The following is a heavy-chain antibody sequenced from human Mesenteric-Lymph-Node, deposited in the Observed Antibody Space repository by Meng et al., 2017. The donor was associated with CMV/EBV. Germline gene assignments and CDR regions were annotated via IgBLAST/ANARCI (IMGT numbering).Heavy chain of an antibody. CDR2: INHSGST. V-gene: IGHV4-34*01. Sequence: LTWAVYGGSFSGYYWSWIRQPPGKGLEWIGEINHSGSTNYNPSLKSRVTISVDTSKNQFSLKLSSVTAADTAVYYCARGGNSRFDPWGQGTLVTVSS. CDR1: GGSFSGYY. J-gene: IGHJ5*02. CDR3: ARGGNSRFDP. D-gene: IGHD4-23*01.